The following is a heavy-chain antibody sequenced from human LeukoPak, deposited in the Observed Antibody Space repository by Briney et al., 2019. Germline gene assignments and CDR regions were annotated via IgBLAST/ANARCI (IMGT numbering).Heavy chain of an antibody. CDR1: GYSISSGYY. D-gene: IGHD2-2*01. J-gene: IGHJ5*02. CDR2: IYNSGST. V-gene: IGHV4-38-2*01. CDR3: ARQLGYCSSTSGLLYWFDP. Sequence: SETLSLTCAVSGYSISSGYYWGWIRQPPGKGLEWLGSIYNSGSTYYNPSLKSRVTISVDTSKNQFSLKLSSVTAADTAVYYCARQLGYCSSTSGLLYWFDPWGQGTLVTVSS.